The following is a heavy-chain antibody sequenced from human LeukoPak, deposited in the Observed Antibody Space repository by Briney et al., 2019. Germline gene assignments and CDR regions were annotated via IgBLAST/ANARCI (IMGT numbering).Heavy chain of an antibody. J-gene: IGHJ3*02. CDR1: GGSISRDGYY. V-gene: IGHV4-31*03. Sequence: PSETLSLTCTVSGGSISRDGYYWSWIRQHPGKGLEWIGYIYNSGNTYYNPSLKSRVTISVDTSKNQFFLKLRSVTAADTAVYYCARDCSSTSCYDGGAFDIWGQGTMVTVSS. CDR2: IYNSGNT. D-gene: IGHD2-2*01. CDR3: ARDCSSTSCYDGGAFDI.